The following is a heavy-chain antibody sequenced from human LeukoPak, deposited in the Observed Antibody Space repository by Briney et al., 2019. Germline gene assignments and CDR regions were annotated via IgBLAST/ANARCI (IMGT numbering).Heavy chain of an antibody. CDR3: ARVRGYYDSSGYDY. CDR2: IYYSGST. CDR1: GGSIISSSYY. Sequence: SETLSLTCTVSGGSIISSSYYWGWIRQPPGKGLEWIGSIYYSGSTYYNPSLKSRVTISVDTSKNQFSLKLSSVTAADTAVYYCARVRGYYDSSGYDYWGQGTLVTVSS. D-gene: IGHD3-22*01. J-gene: IGHJ4*02. V-gene: IGHV4-39*07.